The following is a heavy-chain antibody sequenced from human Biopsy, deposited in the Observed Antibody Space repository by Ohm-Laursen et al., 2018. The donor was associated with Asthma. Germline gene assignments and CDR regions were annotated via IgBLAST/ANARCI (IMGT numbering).Heavy chain of an antibody. J-gene: IGHJ6*02. V-gene: IGHV1-18*01. CDR1: DYTFNSAG. D-gene: IGHD3-10*01. CDR2: ISVYNGNT. CDR3: ARAVDYSHYYGIDV. Sequence: SVKVSCKTSDYTFNSAGITWVRQAPGQGLEWMGWISVYNGNTKVAQKLQDRVTMITDTSTSTAYMELRSLRSDDTAVYFCARAVDYSHYYGIDVWGPGTTVTVS.